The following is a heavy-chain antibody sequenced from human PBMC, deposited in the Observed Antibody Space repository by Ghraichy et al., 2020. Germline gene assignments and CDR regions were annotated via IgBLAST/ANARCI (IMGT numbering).Heavy chain of an antibody. J-gene: IGHJ3*02. CDR1: GGSMSSYY. CDR3: ARSRRALVLAPAAPRHSFDI. CDR2: IHYTGST. Sequence: SETLSLTCTVSGGSMSSYYWSWIRQSPGKGLEWIGYIHYTGSTNYNPSLKSRLTISVDTSKNQLSLKMNSVTAADTAVYYCARSRRALVLAPAAPRHSFDIWGQGTMVSVSS. D-gene: IGHD2-2*01. V-gene: IGHV4-59*01.